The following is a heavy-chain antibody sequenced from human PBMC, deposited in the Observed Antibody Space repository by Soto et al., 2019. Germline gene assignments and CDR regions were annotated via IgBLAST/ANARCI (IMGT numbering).Heavy chain of an antibody. V-gene: IGHV5-10-1*01. J-gene: IGHJ4*01. CDR1: GYSFTSYW. CDR3: VRHKDCWISFYFDF. D-gene: IGHD3-3*01. Sequence: GESLKTSCKGSGYSFTSYWISWVRQLPGEGLEWKGRIDPGDSYTAYNSPFEGHVTISADKSNSTAYLQWSSLRAQDTAMYYRVRHKDCWISFYFDFLGKGTPGAVAS. CDR2: IDPGDSYT.